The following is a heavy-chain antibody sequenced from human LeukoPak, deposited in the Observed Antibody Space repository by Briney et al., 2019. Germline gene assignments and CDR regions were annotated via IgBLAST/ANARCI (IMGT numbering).Heavy chain of an antibody. D-gene: IGHD6-13*01. CDR3: ASTEPGYSSSWYEY. CDR1: GGSISSYY. Sequence: SETLSLTCTVSGGSISSYYWSWIRQPPGKGLEWIGYIYYSGSTNYNPSLKSRVTISVDTSKNQFSLKLSSVTAADTAVYYCASTEPGYSSSWYEYWGQGTLVTVSS. J-gene: IGHJ4*02. CDR2: IYYSGST. V-gene: IGHV4-59*08.